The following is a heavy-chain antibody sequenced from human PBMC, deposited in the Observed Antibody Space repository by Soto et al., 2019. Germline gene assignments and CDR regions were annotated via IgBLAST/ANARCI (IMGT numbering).Heavy chain of an antibody. J-gene: IGHJ4*02. CDR3: AKDGVENWGGRFDY. CDR2: ISGSGGST. D-gene: IGHD7-27*01. Sequence: GGSLRLSCAASGFTFSSYSMSWVRQAPGKGLEWVSAISGSGGSTYYADSVKGRFTISRDNSKNTLYLQMNSLRAEDTAVYYCAKDGVENWGGRFDYWGQGTLVTVSS. V-gene: IGHV3-23*01. CDR1: GFTFSSYS.